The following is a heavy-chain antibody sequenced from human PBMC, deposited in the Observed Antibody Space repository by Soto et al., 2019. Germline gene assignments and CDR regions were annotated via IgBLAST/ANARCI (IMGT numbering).Heavy chain of an antibody. CDR1: GFTFSSYA. V-gene: IGHV3-30-3*02. J-gene: IGHJ6*02. CDR2: ISYDGSNK. D-gene: IGHD3-16*02. Sequence: PGGSLRLSCAASGFTFSSYAMHWVRQAPGKGLEWVAVISYDGSNKYYADSVKGRFTISRDNSKNTLYLQMNSLRAEDTAVYYFAKENGEIDYDYAWGSYRRSPEYYGMDLWGQGTTVTVSS. CDR3: AKENGEIDYDYAWGSYRRSPEYYGMDL.